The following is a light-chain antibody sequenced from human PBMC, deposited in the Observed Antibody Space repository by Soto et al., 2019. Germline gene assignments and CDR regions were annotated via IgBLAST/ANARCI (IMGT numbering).Light chain of an antibody. J-gene: IGKJ5*01. CDR1: ETISTW. V-gene: IGKV1-5*01. CDR2: DAS. Sequence: DIQMTQSPSSLSASVGDRVTITCRASETISTWMAWYQQKPGKAPKLLVYDASTLQSGVASRFSGSGSGTEFTLIISGLQPDDSATYYCQQYSSYWNTFGQGTRLEIK. CDR3: QQYSSYWNT.